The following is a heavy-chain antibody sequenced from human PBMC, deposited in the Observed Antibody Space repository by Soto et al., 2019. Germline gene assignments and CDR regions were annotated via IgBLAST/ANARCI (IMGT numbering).Heavy chain of an antibody. CDR2: IKSKTDGGTT. J-gene: IGHJ4*02. CDR1: GFTFSNAW. D-gene: IGHD5-12*01. V-gene: IGHV3-15*01. Sequence: KPGGSLRLSCAASGFTFSNAWMSWVRQAPGKGLEWVGRIKSKTDGGTTDYAAPVKGRLTISRDDSKNTLYLQMNSLKTEDTAVYYCTTEGYDLGPFDYWGQGTLVTVSS. CDR3: TTEGYDLGPFDY.